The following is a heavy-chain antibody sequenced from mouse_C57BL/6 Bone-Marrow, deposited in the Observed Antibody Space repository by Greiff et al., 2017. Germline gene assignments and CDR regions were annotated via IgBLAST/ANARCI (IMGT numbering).Heavy chain of an antibody. CDR1: GFNIKDDF. CDR3: TLYRYFDV. CDR2: IDPENGAT. V-gene: IGHV14-4*01. Sequence: VQLQHSGAELVRPGASVKLSCTASGFNIKDDFMHWVKQRPEQGLEWIGRIDPENGATEYASKFQGKATITADTSSNTAYLQLSSLTSEDTAVYDCTLYRYFDVWGTGTTVTVSS. J-gene: IGHJ1*03.